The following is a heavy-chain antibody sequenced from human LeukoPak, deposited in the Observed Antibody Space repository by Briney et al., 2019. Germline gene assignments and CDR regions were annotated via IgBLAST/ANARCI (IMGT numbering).Heavy chain of an antibody. V-gene: IGHV4-59*01. J-gene: IGHJ6*02. CDR1: GGSISSYY. CDR2: VYYSGST. CDR3: ARGTDYYGSGSTPTGMDV. D-gene: IGHD3-10*01. Sequence: SETPSLTCTVSGGSISSYYWSWIRQPPGKGLEWIGYVYYSGSTNYNPSLKSRVTISVDTSKNQFSLKLSSVTAADTAVYYCARGTDYYGSGSTPTGMDVWGQGTTVTVSS.